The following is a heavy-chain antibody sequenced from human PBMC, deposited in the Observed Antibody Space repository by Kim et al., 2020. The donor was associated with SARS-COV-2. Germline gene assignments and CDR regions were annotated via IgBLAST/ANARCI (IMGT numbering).Heavy chain of an antibody. D-gene: IGHD3-3*01. CDR2: IYYSGST. CDR3: ASSITIFGAHYWYFDL. V-gene: IGHV4-31*03. J-gene: IGHJ2*01. CDR1: GGSISSGGYY. Sequence: SETLSLTCTVSGGSISSGGYYWSWIRQHPGKGLEWIGYIYYSGSTYYNPSLKSRVTISVDTSKNQFSLKLSSVTAADTAVYYCASSITIFGAHYWYFDLWGRGTLVTVSS.